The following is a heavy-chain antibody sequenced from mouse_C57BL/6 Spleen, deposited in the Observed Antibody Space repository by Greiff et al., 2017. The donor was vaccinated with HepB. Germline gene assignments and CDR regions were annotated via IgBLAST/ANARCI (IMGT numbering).Heavy chain of an antibody. CDR2: IDPNSGGT. D-gene: IGHD1-1*02. CDR3: ARRGDLWEYFDV. Sequence: LQQPGAELVKPGASVKLSCKASGYTFPSYRMHWVKQRPGRGFEWIGRIDPNSGGTKYNGKFKGKATLTVDKPSSTAYMQLSSLTSEDSAVYYCARRGDLWEYFDVWGTGTTVTVSS. J-gene: IGHJ1*03. CDR1: GYTFPSYR. V-gene: IGHV1-72*01.